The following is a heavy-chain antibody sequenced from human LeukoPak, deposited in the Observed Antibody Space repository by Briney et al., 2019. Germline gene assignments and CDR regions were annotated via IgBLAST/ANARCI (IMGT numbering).Heavy chain of an antibody. Sequence: SETLSLTCTVSGGSISSYYWSWIRQPAGKGLEWIGRIYTSGSTYYNPSLKSRVTISVDTSKNQFSLKLSSVTAADTAVYYCARDGPPDYYDSSGYYYYFDYWGQGTLVTVSS. CDR2: IYTSGST. J-gene: IGHJ4*02. CDR1: GGSISSYY. D-gene: IGHD3-22*01. CDR3: ARDGPPDYYDSSGYYYYFDY. V-gene: IGHV4-4*07.